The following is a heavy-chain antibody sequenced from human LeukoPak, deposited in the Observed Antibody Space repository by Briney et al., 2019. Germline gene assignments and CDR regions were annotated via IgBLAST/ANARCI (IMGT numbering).Heavy chain of an antibody. CDR2: ISSSSSYI. Sequence: GESLRLSCAASGFTFSSYSTNWVRQAPGKGLEWVSSISSSSSYIYYADSVKGRFTISRDNAKNSLYLQMNSLRAEDTAVYYCARESIAAAGTLDYWGQGTLVTVSS. CDR1: GFTFSSYS. J-gene: IGHJ4*02. CDR3: ARESIAAAGTLDY. V-gene: IGHV3-21*01. D-gene: IGHD6-13*01.